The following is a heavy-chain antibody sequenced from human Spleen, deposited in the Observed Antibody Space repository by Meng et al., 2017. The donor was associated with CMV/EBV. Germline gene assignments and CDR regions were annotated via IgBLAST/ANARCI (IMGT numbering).Heavy chain of an antibody. CDR1: EFTVSSNH. Sequence: CAASEFTVSSNHMNWVRQPPGKGLEWVALIYSGDSTYYADSVKGRFTVSRDNSKNTLYLQMNSLRGDDTAVYYCARVMVGSSYGMDVWGQGTTVTVSS. CDR2: IYSGDST. V-gene: IGHV3-53*01. J-gene: IGHJ6*02. D-gene: IGHD6-6*01. CDR3: ARVMVGSSYGMDV.